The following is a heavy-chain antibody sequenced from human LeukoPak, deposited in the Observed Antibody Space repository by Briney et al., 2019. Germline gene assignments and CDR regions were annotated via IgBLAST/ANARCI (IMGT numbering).Heavy chain of an antibody. CDR1: GGSISSYY. V-gene: IGHV4-59*01. Sequence: SETLSLTCTVSGGSISSYYWSWIRQPPGKALEWIGYIHDSGSTNYNPSLKSRVTISVDTSKNRFSLKLSSVTAADTAVYYCARDRREQYCSGGSCYSALGFFDYWGQGTLVTVSS. CDR3: ARDRREQYCSGGSCYSALGFFDY. CDR2: IHDSGST. J-gene: IGHJ4*02. D-gene: IGHD2-15*01.